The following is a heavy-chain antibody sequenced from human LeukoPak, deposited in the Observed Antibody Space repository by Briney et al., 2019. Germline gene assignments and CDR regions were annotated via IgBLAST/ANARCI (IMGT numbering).Heavy chain of an antibody. J-gene: IGHJ4*02. CDR1: GYTFTSYY. D-gene: IGHD1-26*01. CDR2: INPSGGST. Sequence: ASVKVSCKASGYTFTSYYMHWVRQAPGQGLEWMGIINPSGGSTSYAQKLQGRVTMTTDTSTSTAYMELRSLRSDDTAVYYCARDVGSYLDYWGQGTLVTVSS. CDR3: ARDVGSYLDY. V-gene: IGHV1-46*01.